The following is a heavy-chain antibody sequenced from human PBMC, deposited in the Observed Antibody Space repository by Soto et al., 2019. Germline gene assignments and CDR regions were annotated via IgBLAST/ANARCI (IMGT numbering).Heavy chain of an antibody. V-gene: IGHV1-69*04. CDR3: ARDRVASGVDKAMDDHYYYYYYMDV. CDR1: VSTFTSYT. Sequence: ASGRVSCKASVSTFTSYTITWERQAPGQGLEWMGRIIPILGIANYAQKSQGRVTIPADKSTSTAYMELSSLRSEDTAVYYCARDRVASGVDKAMDDHYYYYYYMDVWGKGTTVTVSS. J-gene: IGHJ6*03. CDR2: IIPILGIA. D-gene: IGHD5-18*01.